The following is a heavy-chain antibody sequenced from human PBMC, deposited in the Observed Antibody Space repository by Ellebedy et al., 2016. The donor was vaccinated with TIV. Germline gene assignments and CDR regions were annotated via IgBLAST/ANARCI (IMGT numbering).Heavy chain of an antibody. CDR3: ARVAGPQSYFDF. V-gene: IGHV4-61*02. CDR2: IYISGST. CDR1: GGSINSPNYY. J-gene: IGHJ4*02. D-gene: IGHD1-14*01. Sequence: SETLSLXXTVSGGSINSPNYYWTWIRQPAGKGLEWIGRIYISGSTNYNPSLESRVTMSVDTSKNQFSLNLSSVTAADTAVYYCARVAGPQSYFDFWGQGTLVTVSS.